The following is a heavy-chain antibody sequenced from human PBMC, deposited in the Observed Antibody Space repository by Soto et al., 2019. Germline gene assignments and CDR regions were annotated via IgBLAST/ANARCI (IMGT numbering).Heavy chain of an antibody. CDR2: INAGDGNT. CDR1: GHTFTRYA. CDR3: ARDAMTTEFDY. D-gene: IGHD4-4*01. Sequence: QVQLVQSGAEVKKPGASVKVSCKASGHTFTRYAMHWVRQAPGQRLEWMGWINAGDGNTKYSQKFQGRVTITRDTSASTADMELSSLRSEDTAVYYCARDAMTTEFDYWCQGTLVTVSS. J-gene: IGHJ4*02. V-gene: IGHV1-3*01.